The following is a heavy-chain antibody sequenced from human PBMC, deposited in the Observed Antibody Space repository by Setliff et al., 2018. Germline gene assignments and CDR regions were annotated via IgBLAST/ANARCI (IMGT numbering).Heavy chain of an antibody. CDR2: IKQDGTKQ. CDR3: AKYYSDNSGPRGAFDY. V-gene: IGHV3-7*01. CDR1: GFTFSIYW. J-gene: IGHJ4*02. Sequence: PGESLKISCAASGFTFSIYWMTWVRQAPGKGLEWVANIKQDGTKQYYVDSVKGRFTISRDNAKNSLYLQMNSLRAEDTAVYYCAKYYSDNSGPRGAFDYWGQGMLVTVSS. D-gene: IGHD3-22*01.